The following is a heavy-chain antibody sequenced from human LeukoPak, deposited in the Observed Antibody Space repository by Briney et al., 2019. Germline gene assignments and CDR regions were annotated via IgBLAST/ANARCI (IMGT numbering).Heavy chain of an antibody. CDR1: GGSISSGGYS. CDR3: ARVPRIEAGATGDWFDP. Sequence: SETLSLTCAVSGGSISSGGYSWSWIRQPPGKGLEWIGYIYHSGSTYYNPSLKSRVTISVDTSKNQFFLNLRSVTAADTAVYYCARVPRIEAGATGDWFDPWGQGTVVTVSS. CDR2: IYHSGST. D-gene: IGHD6-13*01. V-gene: IGHV4-30-2*01. J-gene: IGHJ5*02.